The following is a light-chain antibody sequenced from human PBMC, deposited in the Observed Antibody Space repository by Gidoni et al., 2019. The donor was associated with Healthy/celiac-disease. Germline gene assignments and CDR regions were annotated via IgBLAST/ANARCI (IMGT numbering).Light chain of an antibody. CDR1: QSISSY. J-gene: IGKJ3*01. CDR2: AAS. V-gene: IGKV1-39*01. CDR3: QQSYSTPLT. Sequence: DIQMTQSPSSLSASVGDRVTITCRASQSISSYLNWYQQKPGEAPKFLMYAASSLQSGVPSRLSGSGSGTDFTLTISSLQPEDFATYYCQQSYSTPLTFGPGTKVDIK.